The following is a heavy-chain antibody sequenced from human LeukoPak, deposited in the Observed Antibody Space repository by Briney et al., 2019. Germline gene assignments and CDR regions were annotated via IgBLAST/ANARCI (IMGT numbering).Heavy chain of an antibody. CDR2: MNPNSGNT. V-gene: IGHV1-8*01. CDR3: ARGGQQLESSHFDY. CDR1: GYTFTSYD. J-gene: IGHJ4*02. D-gene: IGHD6-13*01. Sequence: ASVKVSCKASGYTFTSYDIKWVRQATGQGLEWMGWMNPNSGNTGYAQKFQGRVTMTRNTSISTAYMELSSLRSEDTAVYYCARGGQQLESSHFDYWGQGTLVTVSS.